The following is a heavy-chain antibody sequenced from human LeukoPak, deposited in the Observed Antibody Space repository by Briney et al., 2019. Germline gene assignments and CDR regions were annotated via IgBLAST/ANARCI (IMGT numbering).Heavy chain of an antibody. J-gene: IGHJ2*01. Sequence: WETLSLTCAVSGGSISSSNWWSWVRQPPGKGLEWIGEIYHSGSTNYNPSLKSRVTISVDKAKNQFSLKLSSVTAADTAVYYCASVTVVVPTAIRYFDLWGRGTLVTVSS. CDR1: GGSISSSNW. V-gene: IGHV4-4*02. CDR3: ASVTVVVPTAIRYFDL. D-gene: IGHD2-2*01. CDR2: IYHSGST.